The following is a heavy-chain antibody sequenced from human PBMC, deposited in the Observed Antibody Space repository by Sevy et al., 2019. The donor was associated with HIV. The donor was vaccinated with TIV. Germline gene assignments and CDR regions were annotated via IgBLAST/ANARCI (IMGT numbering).Heavy chain of an antibody. Sequence: GGSLRLSCAASGFTLSSYWMTWVRQAPGKGLEWVANIDQDGSTKAYVDSVKGRFTISRDNAKNSLYLQMDGLRVEDTAVYYCARDIYSGTYSGNYWGQGTLVTVSS. J-gene: IGHJ4*02. CDR3: ARDIYSGTYSGNY. CDR1: GFTLSSYW. D-gene: IGHD1-26*01. V-gene: IGHV3-7*01. CDR2: IDQDGSTK.